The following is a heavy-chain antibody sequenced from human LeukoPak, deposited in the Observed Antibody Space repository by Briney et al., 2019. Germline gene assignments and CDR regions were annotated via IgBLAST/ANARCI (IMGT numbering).Heavy chain of an antibody. CDR2: TQSDGSHT. Sequence: GGSLRLSCAASGFTFSNYGIHWVRQAPAKGLEWVAFTQSDGSHTYYADSLKGRFTISRDNSKNTLYLQMNSLRAEDTAVYSCARDSPGYGGDDFDYWGQGTLVTVSS. J-gene: IGHJ4*02. CDR1: GFTFSNYG. V-gene: IGHV3-30*02. D-gene: IGHD4-23*01. CDR3: ARDSPGYGGDDFDY.